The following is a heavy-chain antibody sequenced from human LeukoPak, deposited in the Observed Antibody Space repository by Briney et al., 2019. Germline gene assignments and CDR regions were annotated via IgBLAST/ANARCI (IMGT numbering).Heavy chain of an antibody. Sequence: PGGSLRLSCAASGFSFRSYDIHWVRQAPGKGLEWVALIRYDGSNKYYADSVKGRFTISRDNSKNTLYLQMNSLRAEDTAVYYCARTPAAAGSFYYYYYMDVWGKGTTVTISS. D-gene: IGHD6-13*01. CDR2: IRYDGSNK. CDR3: ARTPAAAGSFYYYYYMDV. J-gene: IGHJ6*03. CDR1: GFSFRSYD. V-gene: IGHV3-30*02.